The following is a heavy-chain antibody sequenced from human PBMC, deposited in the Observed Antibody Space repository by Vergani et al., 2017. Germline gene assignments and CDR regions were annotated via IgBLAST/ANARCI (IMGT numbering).Heavy chain of an antibody. CDR2: TSGSGGST. Sequence: EVQLLESGGGLVQPGGSLRLSCAASQFTFHIYAMTWFRQAPGKGLEWVSATSGSGGSTYYADSVKGRFTISRDNSKNTLFLQMNSLRAEDTAVYYCAKVPICSGGNCYSPNFDYLGQGTLVTVSP. CDR1: QFTFHIYA. D-gene: IGHD2-15*01. J-gene: IGHJ4*02. CDR3: AKVPICSGGNCYSPNFDY. V-gene: IGHV3-23*01.